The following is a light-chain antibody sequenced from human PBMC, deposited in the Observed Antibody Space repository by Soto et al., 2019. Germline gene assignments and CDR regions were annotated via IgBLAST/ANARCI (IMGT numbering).Light chain of an antibody. CDR2: DAS. J-gene: IGKJ5*01. CDR3: QQYNSWPIT. CDR1: QSVSSY. V-gene: IGKV3-11*01. Sequence: ENGFTQSPAALSLSPGERATLSCRASQSVSSYLAWYQQKPGQAPRLLIYDASNRATGIPARFSGSGSGTDFTLTISSLEPEHFAVYYCQQYNSWPITFGQGTRLEI.